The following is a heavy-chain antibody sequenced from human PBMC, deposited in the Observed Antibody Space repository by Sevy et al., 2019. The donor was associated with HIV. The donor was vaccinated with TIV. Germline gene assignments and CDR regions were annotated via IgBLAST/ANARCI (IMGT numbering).Heavy chain of an antibody. CDR1: GFTVSSNY. D-gene: IGHD3-22*01. J-gene: IGHJ1*01. CDR3: ARGGYYDSSGYLAYFQH. Sequence: GGSLRLSCAASGFTVSSNYMSWVRQAPGKGLEWVSAIYSGGSTYYADSVKGRFTISGDNSKNTLYLQMNSLRAEDTAVYYCARGGYYDSSGYLAYFQHWGQGTLVTVSS. CDR2: IYSGGST. V-gene: IGHV3-53*01.